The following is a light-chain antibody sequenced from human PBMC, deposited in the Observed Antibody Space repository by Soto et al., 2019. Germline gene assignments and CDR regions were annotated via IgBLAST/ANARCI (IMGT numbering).Light chain of an antibody. J-gene: IGKJ1*01. Sequence: EIVLTQSPATLSLSPGERAALSCRASQSVSSNYLGWYQKKPGQAPRLLIYGGSSRATGIPDRFSGSGSGTDFTLTISRLEPEDFAVYYCQQYGSSLRTFGQGTKVDIK. CDR3: QQYGSSLRT. CDR2: GGS. V-gene: IGKV3-20*01. CDR1: QSVSSNY.